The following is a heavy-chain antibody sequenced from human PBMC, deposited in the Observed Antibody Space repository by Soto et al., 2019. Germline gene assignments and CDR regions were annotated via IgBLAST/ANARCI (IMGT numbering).Heavy chain of an antibody. D-gene: IGHD3-3*01. V-gene: IGHV3-7*01. CDR3: AREKVTHYDFWSGSYMDV. J-gene: IGHJ6*03. CDR1: GFTFSSYW. CDR2: IKQDGSEK. Sequence: GGSLRLSCAASGFTFSSYWMSWVRQAPGKGLEWVANIKQDGSEKYYVDSVKGRFTISRDNAKNSLYLQMNSLRAEDTAVYYWAREKVTHYDFWSGSYMDVWGKGTTVTVSS.